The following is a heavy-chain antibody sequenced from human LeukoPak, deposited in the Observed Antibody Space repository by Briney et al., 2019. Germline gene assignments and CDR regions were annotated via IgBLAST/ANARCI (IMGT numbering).Heavy chain of an antibody. D-gene: IGHD3-16*01. CDR3: ARDLLSSGE. J-gene: IGHJ4*02. CDR1: GFTFSNYN. V-gene: IGHV3-21*04. CDR2: ISFNSKFI. Sequence: GGSLRLSCAASGFTFSNYNMNWVRQAPGKGLEWVSSISFNSKFIYYADSVKGRFTISRDNSKNTLYLEMNSLRAEDTAVYYCARDLLSSGEWGQGTLVTVSS.